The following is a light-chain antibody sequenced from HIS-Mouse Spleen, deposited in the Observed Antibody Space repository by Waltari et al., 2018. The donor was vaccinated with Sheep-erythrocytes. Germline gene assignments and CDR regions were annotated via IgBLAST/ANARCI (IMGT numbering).Light chain of an antibody. CDR2: DVS. CDR1: SSDVGGYNY. CDR3: CSYAGSYTWV. J-gene: IGLJ3*02. V-gene: IGLV2-11*01. Sequence: QSALTQPHSVSGSPGQSVTISCTGTSSDVGGYNYVSWYQQHPGKAPKLMIYDVSKRTSGFPDRFSGSKSGNTASLTISGLQAEDEADYYCCSYAGSYTWVFGGGTKLTVL.